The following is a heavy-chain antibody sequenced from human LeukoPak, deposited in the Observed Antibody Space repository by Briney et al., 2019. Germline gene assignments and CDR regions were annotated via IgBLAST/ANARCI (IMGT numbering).Heavy chain of an antibody. D-gene: IGHD1-14*01. V-gene: IGHV3-7*04. Sequence: GGSLRLSCAVSGFTFSSYWMSWVRQAPGKGLEWVANIKQDGIEKYYVDSVEGRFTISRDNAKNSLFLQMNNLRVEDTAVYYCARGYNSALDYWGQGSLVTVS. CDR2: IKQDGIEK. CDR1: GFTFSSYW. CDR3: ARGYNSALDY. J-gene: IGHJ4*02.